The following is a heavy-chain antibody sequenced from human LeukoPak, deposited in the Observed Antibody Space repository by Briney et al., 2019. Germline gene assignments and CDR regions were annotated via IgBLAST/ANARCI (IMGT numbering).Heavy chain of an antibody. CDR3: ASLYGVTDY. V-gene: IGHV4-34*01. J-gene: IGHJ4*02. CDR2: INHSGST. CDR1: GGSISSYY. D-gene: IGHD4-17*01. Sequence: SETLSLTCTVSGGSISSYYWSWIRQPPGKGLEWIGEINHSGSTNYNPSLKSRVTISVDTSKNQFSLKLSSVTAADTAVYYCASLYGVTDYWGQGTLVTVSS.